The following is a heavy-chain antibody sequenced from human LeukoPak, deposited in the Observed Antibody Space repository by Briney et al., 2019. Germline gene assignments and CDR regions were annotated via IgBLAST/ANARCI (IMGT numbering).Heavy chain of an antibody. V-gene: IGHV4-4*07. CDR2: MYTSGST. CDR1: GVSISSYY. Sequence: PSETLSLTCTGSGVSISSYYWSWLRQPAGQGLEWLRLMYTSGSTNYNPSLKSRVTMSVEPSKNQFSLKLSSVTAADAAVYYCARASGWYLGNWFDPWGQGTLVTVSS. J-gene: IGHJ5*02. D-gene: IGHD6-19*01. CDR3: ARASGWYLGNWFDP.